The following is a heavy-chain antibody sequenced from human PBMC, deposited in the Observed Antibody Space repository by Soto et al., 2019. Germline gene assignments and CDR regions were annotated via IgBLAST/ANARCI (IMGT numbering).Heavy chain of an antibody. J-gene: IGHJ5*01. CDR3: ARLIGXXWLDS. D-gene: IGHD2-8*01. CDR2: TYYRSKWYN. V-gene: IGHV6-1*01. Sequence: SQTLSLTCAISGDSVSTNTATWDWIGQSPSRGLEWRGRTYYRSKWYNDYAVSVKSRITINPDTSNHPLSLQLNSVTPDDTAVXXCARLIGXXWLDSWGQGTQVTVSS. CDR1: GDSVSTNTAT.